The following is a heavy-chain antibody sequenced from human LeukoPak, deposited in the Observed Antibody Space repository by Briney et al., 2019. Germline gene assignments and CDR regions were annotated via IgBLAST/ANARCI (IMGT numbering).Heavy chain of an antibody. CDR1: GYTFTGSY. Sequence: ASVKVSCKASGYTFTGSYMHWVRQAPGQGLEWMGWINPNSGGTVYAQKFQGRVTMTRDTSISTAYMELSRLRSDDTAVYYCARDAPLYGGNPFDYWGQGTLVTVSS. CDR2: INPNSGGT. D-gene: IGHD4-23*01. V-gene: IGHV1-2*02. J-gene: IGHJ4*02. CDR3: ARDAPLYGGNPFDY.